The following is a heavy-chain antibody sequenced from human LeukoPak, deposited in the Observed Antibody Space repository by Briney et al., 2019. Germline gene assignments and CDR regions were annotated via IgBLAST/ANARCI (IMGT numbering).Heavy chain of an antibody. D-gene: IGHD6-19*01. CDR2: ISGGST. J-gene: IGHJ4*02. CDR3: GVPQWFYF. CDR1: GFTVSSNE. V-gene: IGHV3-38-3*01. Sequence: GGSLRLSCAASGFTVSSNEMSWVRQAPGKGLEWVSSISGGSTYYADSRKGRFTISRDNSKNTLHLQMNSLRAEDTAVALRGVPQWFYFWGQGTLVTVSS.